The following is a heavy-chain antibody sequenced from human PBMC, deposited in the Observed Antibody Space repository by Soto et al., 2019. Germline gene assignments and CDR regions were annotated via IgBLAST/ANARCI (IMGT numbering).Heavy chain of an antibody. CDR2: ISAYNGNT. CDR3: AREDLGVAESYDFWMGGDAFDI. D-gene: IGHD3-3*01. V-gene: IGHV1-18*01. CDR1: GYTFTSYG. Sequence: QVQLVQSGAEVKKPGASVKVSCKASGYTFTSYGISWVRQAPGQGLEWMGWISAYNGNTNYAQKLQGRVPMTTDTSPSTADMEMRSLRSEGTAVYYCAREDLGVAESYDFWMGGDAFDIWGQGTMVTVSS. J-gene: IGHJ3*02.